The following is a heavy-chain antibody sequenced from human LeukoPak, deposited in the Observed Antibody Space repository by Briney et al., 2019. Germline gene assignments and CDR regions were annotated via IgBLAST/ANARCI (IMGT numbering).Heavy chain of an antibody. D-gene: IGHD3-3*01. CDR1: GFTFSSYA. Sequence: GGSLRLSCAASGFTFSSYAMSWVRQAPGKGLEWGSAISGSGGSTYYADSVKGRFTISRDNSKNTLYLQMNSLRAEDTAVYYCAKSSYYDFWSGYGYFDYWGQGTLVTVSS. V-gene: IGHV3-23*01. J-gene: IGHJ4*02. CDR3: AKSSYYDFWSGYGYFDY. CDR2: ISGSGGST.